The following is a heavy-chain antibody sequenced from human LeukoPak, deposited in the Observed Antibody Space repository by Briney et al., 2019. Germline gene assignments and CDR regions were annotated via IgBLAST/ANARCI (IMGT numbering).Heavy chain of an antibody. V-gene: IGHV3-48*04. CDR1: GFTFSSYW. CDR3: AREHRGYSYGSDDY. D-gene: IGHD5-18*01. Sequence: GGSLRLSCAASGFTFSSYWMSWVRQAPGKGLEWVSYISSSSSTIYYADSVKGRFTISRDNAKNSLYLQMNSLRAEDTAVYYCAREHRGYSYGSDDYWGQGTLVTVSS. CDR2: ISSSSSTI. J-gene: IGHJ4*02.